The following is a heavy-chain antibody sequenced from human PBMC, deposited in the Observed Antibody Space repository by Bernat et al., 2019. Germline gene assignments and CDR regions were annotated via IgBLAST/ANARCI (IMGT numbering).Heavy chain of an antibody. V-gene: IGHV3-43*02. Sequence: EVQLLESGGNLVQPGGSLRLSCAASGFTFSSYAMSWVRQAPGKGLEWVSRINDDSSGTSYADSVKGRFTISRDNSKNSLYLQMHSLRVEDTALYYCVRDNANWAFDYWGRGTLVTVSS. CDR2: INDDSSGT. D-gene: IGHD7-27*01. CDR1: GFTFSSYA. CDR3: VRDNANWAFDY. J-gene: IGHJ4*02.